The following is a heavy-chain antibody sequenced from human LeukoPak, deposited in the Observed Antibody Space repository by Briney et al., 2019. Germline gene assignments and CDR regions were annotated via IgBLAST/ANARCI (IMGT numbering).Heavy chain of an antibody. Sequence: PGGSLRLSCAASGFTFSSYGMHWVRQAPGKGLEWVAVISSDGNTKNYADSMKGQFTISRDNSKNTLFLQMNSLRAEDTAVYYCARDSPRLSGWLGHFVYWGQGTLVTVSS. CDR3: ARDSPRLSGWLGHFVY. CDR2: ISSDGNTK. D-gene: IGHD6-19*01. CDR1: GFTFSSYG. J-gene: IGHJ4*02. V-gene: IGHV3-30*03.